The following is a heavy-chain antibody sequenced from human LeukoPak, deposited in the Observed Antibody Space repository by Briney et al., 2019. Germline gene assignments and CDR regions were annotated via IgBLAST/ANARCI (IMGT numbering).Heavy chain of an antibody. CDR1: GFTFTSYW. D-gene: IGHD6-13*01. Sequence: GGSLRLSCAASGFTFTSYWMHWVRQGPGKGLGWVSRINSDGSSTTYADSVKGRFTISRDNAKNTLYLQMNSLRAEDTAVYYCARVKGLSSSWYSSGFDIWGQGTMVAVSS. J-gene: IGHJ3*02. V-gene: IGHV3-74*01. CDR3: ARVKGLSSSWYSSGFDI. CDR2: INSDGSST.